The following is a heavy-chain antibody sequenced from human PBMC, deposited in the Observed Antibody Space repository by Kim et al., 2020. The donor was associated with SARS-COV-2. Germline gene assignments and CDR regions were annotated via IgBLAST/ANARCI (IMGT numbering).Heavy chain of an antibody. CDR3: ARVMGAKMGIFDY. Sequence: YATSVKGRYTNSRENSKTTLKLQMNSLRAEDTAVYYCARVMGAKMGIFDYWGQGTLVTVSS. D-gene: IGHD1-26*01. J-gene: IGHJ4*02. V-gene: IGHV3-33*01.